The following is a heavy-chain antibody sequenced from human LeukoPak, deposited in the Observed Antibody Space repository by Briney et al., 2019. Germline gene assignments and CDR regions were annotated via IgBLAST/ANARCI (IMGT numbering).Heavy chain of an antibody. CDR3: AREVRFRAYFDL. CDR1: GFTLGSYW. Sequence: GGSLRLSCAASGFTLGSYWMSWVRQAPGKGLEWVANIKQDGSEKYSVDSVKGRFTIFRDNAKNSLYLQMNSLRAEDTAVYYCAREVRFRAYFDLWGRGTLVTVSS. D-gene: IGHD3-10*01. CDR2: IKQDGSEK. V-gene: IGHV3-7*01. J-gene: IGHJ2*01.